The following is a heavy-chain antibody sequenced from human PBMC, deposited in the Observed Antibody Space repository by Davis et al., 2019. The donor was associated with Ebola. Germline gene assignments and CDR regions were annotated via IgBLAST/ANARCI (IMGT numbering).Heavy chain of an antibody. Sequence: SETLSLTCAVYGGSFSGYYWSWIRQPPGKGLEWIGYIYYSGSTYYNPSLKSRVTISVDTSKNQFSLKLSSVTAADTAVYYCARVPYYYDSSGLLLYYYYGMDVWGQGTTVTVSS. D-gene: IGHD3-22*01. CDR2: IYYSGST. V-gene: IGHV4-34*01. J-gene: IGHJ6*02. CDR1: GGSFSGYY. CDR3: ARVPYYYDSSGLLLYYYYGMDV.